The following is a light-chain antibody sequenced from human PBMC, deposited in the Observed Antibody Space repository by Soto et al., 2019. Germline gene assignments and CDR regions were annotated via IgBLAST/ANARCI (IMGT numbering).Light chain of an antibody. J-gene: IGKJ4*01. CDR3: QPSYSTPPRT. CDR1: QSVSSN. Sequence: EIVMTQSPATLSVSPGERATLSCGASQSVSSNLAWYQQKPGQAPRLLIYDTSTRATGVPARFSGSGSGTEFTRTLSSLQPEDFATYYSQPSYSTPPRTFGGGTKVDIK. CDR2: DTS. V-gene: IGKV3-15*01.